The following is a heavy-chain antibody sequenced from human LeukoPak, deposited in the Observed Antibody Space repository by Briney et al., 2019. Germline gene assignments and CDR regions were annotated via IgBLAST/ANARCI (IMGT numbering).Heavy chain of an antibody. CDR3: ARDSTGGLNGMDV. J-gene: IGHJ6*02. V-gene: IGHV3-53*01. CDR1: GFTVSSNY. Sequence: GGSLRLSCAASGFTVSSNYMSWVHQAPGKGLEWVSVIYSGGSTYYADSVKGRFAISRDNSKNTLYLQMNSLRAEDTAVYYCARDSTGGLNGMDVWGQGTTVTVSS. D-gene: IGHD3-16*01. CDR2: IYSGGST.